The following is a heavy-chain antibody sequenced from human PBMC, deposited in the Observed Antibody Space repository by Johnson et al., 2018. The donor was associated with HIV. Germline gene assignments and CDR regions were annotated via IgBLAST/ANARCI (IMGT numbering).Heavy chain of an antibody. J-gene: IGHJ3*01. V-gene: IGHV3-43*01. CDR2: ISWDGGST. CDR3: AKDERQLGGWSHAFDL. Sequence: VQLVESGGVVVQPGGSLRLSCAASGFTFDDYTMHWVRQAPGKGLEWVSLISWDGGSTYYADSVKGRFTISRDNSKNSLYLQMNSLRAEDTAVYFCAKDERQLGGWSHAFDLWGQGTMVTVSS. D-gene: IGHD3-16*01. CDR1: GFTFDDYT.